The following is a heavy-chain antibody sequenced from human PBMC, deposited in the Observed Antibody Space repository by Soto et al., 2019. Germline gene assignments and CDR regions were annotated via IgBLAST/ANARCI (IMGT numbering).Heavy chain of an antibody. V-gene: IGHV3-23*01. D-gene: IGHD3-3*01. Sequence: GGSLRLSCAASGFTFSTYAMTWVRQVPGKGLEWVSGISGSGTSTYYADSVKGRFTISRDNSNNTLYLQMNSLRSEDSAVYYCAKDPHYDFWSGYDHRFAYWGQGTLVTVSS. CDR2: ISGSGTST. CDR3: AKDPHYDFWSGYDHRFAY. CDR1: GFTFSTYA. J-gene: IGHJ4*02.